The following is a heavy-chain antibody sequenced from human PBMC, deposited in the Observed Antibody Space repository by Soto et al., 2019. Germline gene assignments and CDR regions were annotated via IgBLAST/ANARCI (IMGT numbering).Heavy chain of an antibody. CDR1: GFTFSSYA. D-gene: IGHD1-26*01. Sequence: TGGSLRLSCAASGFTFSSYAMSWVRQAPGKGLDWVSVISSSGGSTYYADSVKGRFTISRDNYKNTLYLQMDSLRAEDTAVYYCAKFGAGRSPYYFYGMDVWGQGTTVTVSS. J-gene: IGHJ6*02. CDR2: ISSSGGST. CDR3: AKFGAGRSPYYFYGMDV. V-gene: IGHV3-23*01.